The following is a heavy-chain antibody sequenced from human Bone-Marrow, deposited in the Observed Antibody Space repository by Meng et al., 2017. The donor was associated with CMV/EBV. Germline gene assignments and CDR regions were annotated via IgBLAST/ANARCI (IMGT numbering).Heavy chain of an antibody. CDR1: GFTFSDYY. V-gene: IGHV4-59*01. CDR3: ASGIGELWYKG. Sequence: ESLKISCAASGFTFSDYYVSWIRQAPGKGLEWIGYIFYTGGTNYNPSLKSRVTISVDTSKKQFSLKLTSVTAADTAVYYCASGIGELWYKGWGQGTLVTFAS. CDR2: IFYTGGT. D-gene: IGHD3-10*01. J-gene: IGHJ4*02.